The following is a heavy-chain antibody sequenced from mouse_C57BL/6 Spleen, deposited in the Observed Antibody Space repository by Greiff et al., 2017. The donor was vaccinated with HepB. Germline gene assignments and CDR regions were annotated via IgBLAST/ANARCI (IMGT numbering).Heavy chain of an antibody. Sequence: QVQLQQPGAELVKPGASVKLSCKASGYTFTSYWMHWVKQRPGQGLEWIGMIHPNSGSTNYNEKFKSKATLTVDKSSSTAYMQLSSLTSEDSAVYYCARCYSNYVGYAMDYWGQGTSVTVSS. CDR2: IHPNSGST. CDR1: GYTFTSYW. J-gene: IGHJ4*01. D-gene: IGHD2-5*01. V-gene: IGHV1-64*01. CDR3: ARCYSNYVGYAMDY.